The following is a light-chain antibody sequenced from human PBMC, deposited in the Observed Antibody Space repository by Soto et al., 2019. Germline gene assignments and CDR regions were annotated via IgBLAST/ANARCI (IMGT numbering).Light chain of an antibody. CDR1: QSVRNN. CDR3: QQYNNWPLT. V-gene: IGKV3-15*01. Sequence: TLSVSPGERSTVPCRASQSVRNNLAWYQQKPGQAPRLLIYGASTRATGIPARFSGSGYGTEFTLTISSLQSEDFAVYYCQQYNNWPLTFGGGTKVDIK. CDR2: GAS. J-gene: IGKJ4*01.